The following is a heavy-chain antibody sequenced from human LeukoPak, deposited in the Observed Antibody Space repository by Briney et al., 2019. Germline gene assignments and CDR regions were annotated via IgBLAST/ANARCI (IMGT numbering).Heavy chain of an antibody. J-gene: IGHJ4*02. Sequence: GSLRLSCAASGFTFSNAWMSWVRQSPGKGLEWIGFIFYNGNTQYSPSLTSRVTISVDTSKNQFSLKLNSVTPADTAVYYCARVYSSAWYFDYWGQGTLVTVSS. CDR2: IFYNGNT. V-gene: IGHV4-59*01. CDR3: ARVYSSAWYFDY. CDR1: GFTFSNAW. D-gene: IGHD6-19*01.